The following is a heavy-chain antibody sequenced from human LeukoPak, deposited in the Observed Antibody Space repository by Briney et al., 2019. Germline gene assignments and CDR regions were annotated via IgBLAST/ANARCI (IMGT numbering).Heavy chain of an antibody. CDR3: AGHTYTGAWDY. CDR1: GGSISSYY. CDR2: IYYSGST. J-gene: IGHJ4*02. Sequence: SETLSLTCTVSGGSISSYYWSWIRQPPGKGLEWIGYIYYSGSTNYNPSLKSRVTISVDTSKNQFSLKLSSVTAADTAVYYCAGHTYTGAWDYWGQGTLVTVSS. D-gene: IGHD1-14*01. V-gene: IGHV4-59*08.